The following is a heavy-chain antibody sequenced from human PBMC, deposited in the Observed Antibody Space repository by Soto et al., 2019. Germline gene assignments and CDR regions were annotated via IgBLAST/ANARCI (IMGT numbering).Heavy chain of an antibody. D-gene: IGHD4-17*01. J-gene: IGHJ4*02. Sequence: PSETLSLTCSVSGASISSSSYYWGWIRQPPGKGLEWIGSIYDSGTAYYSPSLKSRVAISRHTSNKQFSLRLRSVTASDTAVYYCGIKNHSGETSGVFDSWVQATLVTVSS. CDR2: IYDSGTA. CDR1: GASISSSSYY. CDR3: GIKNHSGETSGVFDS. V-gene: IGHV4-39*01.